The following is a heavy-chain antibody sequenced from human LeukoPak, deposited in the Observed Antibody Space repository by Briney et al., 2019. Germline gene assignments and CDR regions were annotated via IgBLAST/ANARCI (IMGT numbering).Heavy chain of an antibody. CDR2: IYYSGST. CDR1: GGSISSYY. V-gene: IGHV4-59*12. D-gene: IGHD6-19*01. J-gene: IGHJ4*02. Sequence: SETLSLTCTVSGGSISSYYWSWIRQPPGKGLEWIGYIYYSGSTNYNPSLKSRVTMSVDTSKNQFSLKLSSVTAADTAVYYCARDSAVAGTEVITFDYWGQGTLVTVSS. CDR3: ARDSAVAGTEVITFDY.